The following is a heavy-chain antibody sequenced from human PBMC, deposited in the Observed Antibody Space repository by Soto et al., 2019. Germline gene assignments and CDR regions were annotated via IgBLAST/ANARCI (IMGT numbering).Heavy chain of an antibody. J-gene: IGHJ4*02. CDR1: GFNFSSYA. Sequence: GGSLRLSCAASGFNFSSYAITWVLQAPGKGLEWVSGITYTGDTTYYADSVKGRFTISRDNYRNTLYLQMNSLRADDTAMYFCAKDWPGTSSVTSDYWGQGTLVTVSS. D-gene: IGHD4-17*01. CDR2: ITYTGDTT. CDR3: AKDWPGTSSVTSDY. V-gene: IGHV3-23*01.